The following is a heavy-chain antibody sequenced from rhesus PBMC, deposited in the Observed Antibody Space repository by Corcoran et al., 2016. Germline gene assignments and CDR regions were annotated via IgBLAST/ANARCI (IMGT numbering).Heavy chain of an antibody. D-gene: IGHD6-13*01. CDR3: ARGYSSWSGIDY. Sequence: QVQLVQSGAEVKKPGSSVKVSCKASGYTFTDYYMHWVRQAPRQGLEWMGWINPYNGNTKYAQKFQGRVTMTRDTSTSTAYMELSSLRSEDTVVYYCARGYSSWSGIDYWGQGVLVTVSS. J-gene: IGHJ4*01. CDR2: INPYNGNT. CDR1: GYTFTDYY. V-gene: IGHV1S2*01.